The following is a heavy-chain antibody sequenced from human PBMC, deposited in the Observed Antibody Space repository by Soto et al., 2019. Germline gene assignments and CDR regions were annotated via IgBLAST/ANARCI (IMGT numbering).Heavy chain of an antibody. J-gene: IGHJ4*02. Sequence: EVQLVKSGGGLVQPGESLRLSCTASGITFSSYSMNWVRQAPGKGLEWLSYISSSKTTYADSVKGRFTISRDNAKNSVYLQMNSLRDEDTAVYYCVGDQDVHTPMVHGNYWGRGTRVTVSS. D-gene: IGHD5-18*01. CDR3: VGDQDVHTPMVHGNY. CDR2: ISSSKTT. V-gene: IGHV3-48*02. CDR1: GITFSSYS.